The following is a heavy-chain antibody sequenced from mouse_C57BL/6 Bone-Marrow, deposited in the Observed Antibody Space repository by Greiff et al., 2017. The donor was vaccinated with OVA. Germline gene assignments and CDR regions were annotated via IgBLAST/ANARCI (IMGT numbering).Heavy chain of an antibody. CDR1: GYTFTDHT. V-gene: IGHV1-78*01. CDR3: ARWGDSSWSWFAY. Sequence: VKLQESDAELVKPGASVKISCKVSGYTFTDHTIHWMKQRPEQGLEWIGYIYPRDGSTKYNEKFKGKATLTADKSSSTAYMQLNSLTSEDSAVYFCARWGDSSWSWFAYWGQGTLVTVSA. J-gene: IGHJ3*01. CDR2: IYPRDGST. D-gene: IGHD1-1*01.